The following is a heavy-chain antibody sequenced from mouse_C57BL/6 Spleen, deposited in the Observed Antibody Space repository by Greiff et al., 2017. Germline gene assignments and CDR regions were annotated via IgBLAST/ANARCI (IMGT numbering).Heavy chain of an antibody. Sequence: VQLQQSGAELMKPGASVKLSCKATGYTFTGYWIEWVKQRPGHGLEWIGAILPGSGSTSYNEKFKGKATFTADTSSHTAYMQLSSLTTEDSAIYYCARSFYYDYDLYYFDYWGQGTTLTVSS. D-gene: IGHD2-4*01. CDR1: GYTFTGYW. CDR3: ARSFYYDYDLYYFDY. V-gene: IGHV1-9*01. J-gene: IGHJ2*01. CDR2: ILPGSGST.